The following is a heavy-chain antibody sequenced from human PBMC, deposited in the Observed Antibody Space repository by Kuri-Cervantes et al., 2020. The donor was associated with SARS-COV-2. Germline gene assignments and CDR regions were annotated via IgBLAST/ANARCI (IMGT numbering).Heavy chain of an antibody. Sequence: ASVKVSCKASGYTFTSYDINWVRQATGQGLEWMGWMNPNSGNTGYSQKFQGRFTMTRDTSASTAYMELSSLRSEDTAVYYCARGSWQDPLYWGQGTLVTVSS. CDR2: MNPNSGNT. D-gene: IGHD2-15*01. V-gene: IGHV1-8*01. CDR3: ARGSWQDPLY. J-gene: IGHJ4*02. CDR1: GYTFTSYD.